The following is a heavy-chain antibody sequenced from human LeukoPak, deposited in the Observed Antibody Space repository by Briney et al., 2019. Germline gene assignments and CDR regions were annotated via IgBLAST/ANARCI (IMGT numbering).Heavy chain of an antibody. CDR1: GFTLSTYW. Sequence: GGSLRLSCAASGFTLSTYWMTWVRQAPGKGLEWVANIKQDGSEKYYVDSVKCRFTISRDNAKNSLFLQMNSLRDEDTAVYYCARSRGLDYWGQGTLVTVSS. V-gene: IGHV3-7*04. CDR3: ARSRGLDY. D-gene: IGHD3-16*01. J-gene: IGHJ4*02. CDR2: IKQDGSEK.